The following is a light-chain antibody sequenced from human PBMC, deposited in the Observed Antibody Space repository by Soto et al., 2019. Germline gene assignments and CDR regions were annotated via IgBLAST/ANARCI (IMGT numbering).Light chain of an antibody. Sequence: EIVMTQSPLSLPVTPGEPASISCRSSQNLLHSNGYNYLDWYLQKPGQSPQLLIFLGSNRASGVTDRFSGSGSGTDFTLKISRVEAEDVGVYYCMQSLQTPLTFGGGTKVESK. CDR2: LGS. J-gene: IGKJ4*01. CDR3: MQSLQTPLT. V-gene: IGKV2-28*01. CDR1: QNLLHSNGYNY.